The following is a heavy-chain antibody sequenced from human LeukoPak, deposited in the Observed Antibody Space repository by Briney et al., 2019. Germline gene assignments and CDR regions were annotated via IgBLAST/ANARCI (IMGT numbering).Heavy chain of an antibody. CDR3: ARLGSDGSGSPYYYYYYMDV. D-gene: IGHD3-10*01. J-gene: IGHJ6*03. Sequence: PSETLSLTCTVSGGSISSYYWSWIRQPPGKGLEWIGYIYTSGSTNYNPSLKSRVTISVDTSKNQFSLKLSSVTAADTAVYYCARLGSDGSGSPYYYYYYMDVWGKGTTVTVSS. CDR2: IYTSGST. CDR1: GGSISSYY. V-gene: IGHV4-4*09.